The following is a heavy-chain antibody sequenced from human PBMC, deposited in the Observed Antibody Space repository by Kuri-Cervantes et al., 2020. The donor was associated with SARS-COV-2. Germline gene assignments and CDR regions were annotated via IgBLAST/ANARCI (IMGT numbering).Heavy chain of an antibody. J-gene: IGHJ4*02. V-gene: IGHV4-34*01. CDR3: ASFGYEGY. Sequence: SETLSLTCAVYGGSFSGYYWSWIRQPPGKGLEWIGEINHSGSTNYNPSLKSRVTISVDTSKNQFSLKLSSVTAADTAVYYCASFGYEGYWGQGTLVVVSS. D-gene: IGHD5-12*01. CDR2: INHSGST. CDR1: GGSFSGYY.